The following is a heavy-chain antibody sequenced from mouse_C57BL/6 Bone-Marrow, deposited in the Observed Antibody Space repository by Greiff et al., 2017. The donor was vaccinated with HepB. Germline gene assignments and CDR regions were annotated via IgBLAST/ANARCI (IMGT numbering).Heavy chain of an antibody. CDR1: GFTFSDYY. Sequence: EVKLQESGGGLVQPGGSLKLSCAASGFTFSDYYMYWVRQTPEKRLEWVAYISNGGGSTYYPDTVKGRFTISRDNAKTTLYLQMSRLKSEDTAMYYCARAPSTVANFDYWGQGTTLTVSS. V-gene: IGHV5-12*01. CDR3: ARAPSTVANFDY. D-gene: IGHD1-1*01. J-gene: IGHJ2*01. CDR2: ISNGGGST.